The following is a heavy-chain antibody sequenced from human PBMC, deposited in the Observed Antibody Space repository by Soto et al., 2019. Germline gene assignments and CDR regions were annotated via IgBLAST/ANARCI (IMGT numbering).Heavy chain of an antibody. Sequence: QVQLQESGPGLVKPSETLSLTCTVSGGSVSSGSYYWSWIRQPPGKGLEWIGYIYYSGSTNYNPSLKSRVTISVDTSKTQFSLKLSSVTAADTAVYYCARYSSGWLDWYFDLWGRGTLVTVSS. CDR2: IYYSGST. D-gene: IGHD6-19*01. V-gene: IGHV4-61*01. J-gene: IGHJ2*01. CDR3: ARYSSGWLDWYFDL. CDR1: GGSVSSGSYY.